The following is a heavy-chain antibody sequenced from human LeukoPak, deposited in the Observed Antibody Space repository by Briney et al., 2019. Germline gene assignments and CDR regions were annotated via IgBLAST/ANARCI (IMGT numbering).Heavy chain of an antibody. CDR1: GFTFSSYA. CDR2: ISGGGGSI. Sequence: AGGSLRLXCAASGFTFSSYAMSWVRQAPGKGLEWVSAISGGGGSIYYADSLKGRFTISRGNSKNALYLQMNSLRAEDTAVYYCAKGLFYYDSSGYYYGYFQHWGQGTLVTVSS. D-gene: IGHD3-22*01. CDR3: AKGLFYYDSSGYYYGYFQH. J-gene: IGHJ1*01. V-gene: IGHV3-23*01.